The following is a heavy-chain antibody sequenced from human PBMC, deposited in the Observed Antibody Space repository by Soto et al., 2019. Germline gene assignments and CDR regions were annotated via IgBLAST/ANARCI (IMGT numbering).Heavy chain of an antibody. D-gene: IGHD6-19*01. J-gene: IGHJ3*02. V-gene: IGHV1-8*01. CDR1: GYTFTSYD. Sequence: ASVKVSCKASGYTFTSYDINWVRQATGQGLEWMGWMNPNSGNTGYAQKFQGRVTMTRNTSISTAYMELSSLRSEDTAVYYCARGGGRQWLVDLDAFDIWGQGTMVTVSS. CDR3: ARGGGRQWLVDLDAFDI. CDR2: MNPNSGNT.